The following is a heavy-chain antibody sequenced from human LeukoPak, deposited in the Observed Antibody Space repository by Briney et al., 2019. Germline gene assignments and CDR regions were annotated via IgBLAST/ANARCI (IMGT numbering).Heavy chain of an antibody. Sequence: PSETLSLTCTISDGSISSYYWNWIRQSPGKRLEWIGHIHYSGSTHYNPSLQSRVSISIDTSKNHFSLNLRSVTAVDTAVYYCARWGHFDTSGYFAVDYWGQGTLVTVSS. V-gene: IGHV4-59*01. CDR1: DGSISSYY. J-gene: IGHJ4*02. CDR3: ARWGHFDTSGYFAVDY. CDR2: IHYSGST. D-gene: IGHD3-22*01.